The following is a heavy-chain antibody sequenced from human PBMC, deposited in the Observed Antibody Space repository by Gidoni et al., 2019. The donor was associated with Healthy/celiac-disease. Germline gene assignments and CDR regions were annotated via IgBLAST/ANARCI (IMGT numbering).Heavy chain of an antibody. Sequence: GRFTISRDNAKNSLYLQMNSLRAEDTAVYYCARETGSYAFVWAFDIWGQGTMVTVSS. CDR3: ARETGSYAFVWAFDI. V-gene: IGHV3-11*06. D-gene: IGHD1-26*01. J-gene: IGHJ3*02.